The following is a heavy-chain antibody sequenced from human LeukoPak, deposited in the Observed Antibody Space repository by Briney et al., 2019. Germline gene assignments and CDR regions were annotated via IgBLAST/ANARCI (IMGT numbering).Heavy chain of an antibody. Sequence: GGSLRLSCAASGFTFNSYGMHWVRQAPGKGLEWVAVIWYDGSNKYYADSVKGRFTLSKANSKNTLYLQMNSLRAEDTAVYYCAREEDGGWFDPWGQGTLVTVSS. D-gene: IGHD3-10*01. CDR3: AREEDGGWFDP. CDR2: IWYDGSNK. CDR1: GFTFNSYG. V-gene: IGHV3-33*01. J-gene: IGHJ5*02.